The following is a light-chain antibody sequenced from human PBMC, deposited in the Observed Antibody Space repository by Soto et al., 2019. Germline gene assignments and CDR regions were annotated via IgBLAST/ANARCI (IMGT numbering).Light chain of an antibody. Sequence: EIVMTQSPATLSVSPGERATLSCRASQSVSSNLAWYQQKPGQAPRLLIYGASTRATGIPARFSGSGSGTEITLTISSLQSEDCAVYYCQQYNNWPPFTFGPGTKVDIK. V-gene: IGKV3-15*01. CDR3: QQYNNWPPFT. CDR2: GAS. CDR1: QSVSSN. J-gene: IGKJ3*01.